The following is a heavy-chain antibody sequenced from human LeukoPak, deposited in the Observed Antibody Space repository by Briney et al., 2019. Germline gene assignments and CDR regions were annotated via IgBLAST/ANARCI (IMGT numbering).Heavy chain of an antibody. J-gene: IGHJ3*02. CDR1: GYTFTSYY. D-gene: IGHD1-26*01. V-gene: IGHV1-46*01. CDR2: INPSGGST. Sequence: ASVKVSCKASGYTFTSYYMHWVRQAPGQGLEWMGIINPSGGSTSYAQKFQGRVTMTRDTSTSTVYMELSRLRSEDTAVYYCARAGVGGLAFDIWGQGTMVTVSS. CDR3: ARAGVGGLAFDI.